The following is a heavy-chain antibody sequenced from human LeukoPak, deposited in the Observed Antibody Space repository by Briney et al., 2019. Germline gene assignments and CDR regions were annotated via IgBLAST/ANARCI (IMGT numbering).Heavy chain of an antibody. CDR2: ISGSGGTT. Sequence: GGSVRLSCAASGYTFRSYAMSWVRQAPGKGLEWVSAISGSGGTTYYADSVKGRFTISRDNSKNTLYLEMRSLRADDTAVYYCAKEPYGGTGVRFGGQGPLVPVSS. D-gene: IGHD4-23*01. CDR3: AKEPYGGTGVRF. CDR1: GYTFRSYA. V-gene: IGHV3-23*01. J-gene: IGHJ4*02.